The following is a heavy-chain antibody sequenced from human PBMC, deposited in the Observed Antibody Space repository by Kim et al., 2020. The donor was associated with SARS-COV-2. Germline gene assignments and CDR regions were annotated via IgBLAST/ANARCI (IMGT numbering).Heavy chain of an antibody. V-gene: IGHV3-30*18. CDR3: AKETMITFGGVIVMDAF. Sequence: GGSLRLSCAASGFTFSSYGMHWVRQAPGKGLEWVAVISYDGSNKYYADSVKGRFTISRDNSKNTLYLQMNSLRAEDTAVYYCAKETMITFGGVIVMDAF. CDR1: GFTFSSYG. D-gene: IGHD3-16*02. J-gene: IGHJ3*01. CDR2: ISYDGSNK.